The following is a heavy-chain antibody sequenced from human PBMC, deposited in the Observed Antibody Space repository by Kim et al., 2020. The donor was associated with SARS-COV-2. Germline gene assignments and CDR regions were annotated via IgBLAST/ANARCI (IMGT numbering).Heavy chain of an antibody. CDR1: GFTFSSYG. V-gene: IGHV3-30*18. D-gene: IGHD2-2*01. CDR3: AKEDCSSTSCYPFGMDV. Sequence: GGSLRLSCAASGFTFSSYGMHWVRQAPGKGLEWVAVISYDGSNKYYADSVKGRFTISRDNSKNTLYLQMNSLRAEDTAVYYCAKEDCSSTSCYPFGMDVWGQGTTVTVSS. CDR2: ISYDGSNK. J-gene: IGHJ6*02.